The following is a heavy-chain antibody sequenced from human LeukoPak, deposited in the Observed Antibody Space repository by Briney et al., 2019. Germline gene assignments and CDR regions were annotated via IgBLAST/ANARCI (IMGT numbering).Heavy chain of an antibody. J-gene: IGHJ4*02. CDR3: ARDSFGESYFDC. CDR2: INSDGSST. Sequence: GGSLRLSCAASGFTFSSYWMHWVRQAPGKGLVWVSRINSDGSSTSYADSVKGRFTISRDNAKNSLYLQMNSLRAEDTAVYYCARDSFGESYFDCWGQGTLVTVSS. V-gene: IGHV3-74*01. D-gene: IGHD3-10*01. CDR1: GFTFSSYW.